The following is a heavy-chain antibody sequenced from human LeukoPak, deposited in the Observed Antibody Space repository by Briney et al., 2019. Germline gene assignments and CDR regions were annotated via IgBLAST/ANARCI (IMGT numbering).Heavy chain of an antibody. CDR2: IYYSGST. CDR3: ARQNSIGYYYYYMDV. D-gene: IGHD4-11*01. Sequence: SETLSLTCTVSGGSISSSSYHWGWIRQPPGKGLEWIGSIYYSGSTYYNPSLKSRVTISVDTSKNQFSLKLSSVTAADTAVYYCARQNSIGYYYYYMDVWGKGTTVTVSS. V-gene: IGHV4-39*01. J-gene: IGHJ6*03. CDR1: GGSISSSSYH.